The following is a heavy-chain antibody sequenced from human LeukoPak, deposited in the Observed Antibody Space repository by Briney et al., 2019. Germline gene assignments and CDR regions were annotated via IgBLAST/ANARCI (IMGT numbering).Heavy chain of an antibody. CDR1: GGSISNHF. D-gene: IGHD2-15*01. CDR2: VSTSGST. J-gene: IGHJ5*02. Sequence: SETLSLTCTVSGGSISNHFCSWIRQPAGKGLEWIGRVSTSGSTYYNPSLKSRVTMSADTSKNQFSLKLTSMTAADAAVYYCARGDIVIGGGRNWFDPWGQGTLVTVSS. V-gene: IGHV4-4*07. CDR3: ARGDIVIGGGRNWFDP.